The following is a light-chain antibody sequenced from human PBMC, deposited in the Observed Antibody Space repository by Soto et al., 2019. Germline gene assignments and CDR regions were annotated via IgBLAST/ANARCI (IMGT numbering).Light chain of an antibody. Sequence: DIQMTQSPSSLSASVGDGVTITFQASQSISSYLNWYQQKPGKAPDLLIYAATTLHSGVPSRFSGDGSRKNFTLTITSLQPEDSALYYCQHTYSPPWTFGLGTKVDI. J-gene: IGKJ1*01. CDR3: QHTYSPPWT. CDR1: QSISSY. CDR2: AAT. V-gene: IGKV1-39*01.